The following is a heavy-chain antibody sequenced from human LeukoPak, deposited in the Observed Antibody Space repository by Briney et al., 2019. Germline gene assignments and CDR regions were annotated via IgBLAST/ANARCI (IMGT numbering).Heavy chain of an antibody. CDR2: INHSGST. CDR1: GGSFSGYY. CDR3: AREQLATKLTYVDY. J-gene: IGHJ4*02. Sequence: PSETLSLTCAVYGGSFSGYYWSWIRQPPGKGLEWIGEINHSGSTNYNPSLKSRVTLSVDTSKNQFSLKLSSVTAAGTAVYYCAREQLATKLTYVDYWGQGTQVTVSS. V-gene: IGHV4-34*01. D-gene: IGHD5-24*01.